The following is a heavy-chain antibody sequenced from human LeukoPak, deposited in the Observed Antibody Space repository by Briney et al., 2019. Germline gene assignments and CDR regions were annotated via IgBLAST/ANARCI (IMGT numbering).Heavy chain of an antibody. D-gene: IGHD3-10*01. V-gene: IGHV4-59*01. CDR2: IYYSGST. CDR1: GGSISSYY. CDR3: AREGLWFGELFELGWFDP. J-gene: IGHJ5*02. Sequence: PSETLSLTCTVSGGSISSYYWSWIRQPPGKGLEWIGYIYYSGSTNYNPSLKSRVTISVDTSKNQFSLKLSSVNAADTAVYYCAREGLWFGELFELGWFDPWGQGTLVTVSS.